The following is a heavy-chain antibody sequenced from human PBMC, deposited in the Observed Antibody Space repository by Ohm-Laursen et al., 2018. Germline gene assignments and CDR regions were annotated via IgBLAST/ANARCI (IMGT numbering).Heavy chain of an antibody. Sequence: TLSLTCTVSGGSISSYYWSWIRQPAGKGLEWIGRIYTSGSTNYNPSLKSRVTMSVDTSKNQFSLKLSSVTAADTAVYYCARVGTARYYYGMDVWGQGTTVTVSS. CDR1: GGSISSYY. J-gene: IGHJ6*02. CDR2: IYTSGST. D-gene: IGHD1/OR15-1a*01. V-gene: IGHV4-4*07. CDR3: ARVGTARYYYGMDV.